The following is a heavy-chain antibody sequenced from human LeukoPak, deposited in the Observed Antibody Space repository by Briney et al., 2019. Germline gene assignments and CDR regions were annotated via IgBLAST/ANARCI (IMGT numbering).Heavy chain of an antibody. CDR3: AREWEGNDYTNRGAFDI. J-gene: IGHJ3*02. CDR2: IYTSGST. V-gene: IGHV4-4*07. Sequence: SETPSLTCTVSGGSISSYYWSWIRQPAGKGLEWIGRIYTSGSTNYNPSLKSRVTMSVDTSKNQFSLKLSSVTAADTAVYYCAREWEGNDYTNRGAFDIWGQGTMVTVSS. CDR1: GGSISSYY. D-gene: IGHD4-11*01.